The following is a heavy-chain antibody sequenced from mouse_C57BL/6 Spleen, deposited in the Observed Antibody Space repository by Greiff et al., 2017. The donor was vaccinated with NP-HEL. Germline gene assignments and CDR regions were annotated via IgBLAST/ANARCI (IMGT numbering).Heavy chain of an antibody. CDR3: ARSGYYGTLDY. Sequence: QVQLQQSGPELVKPGASVKISCKASGYAFSSSWMNWVKQRPGKGLEWIGRIYPGDGDTNYNGKFKGKATLTADKSSSTAYMQLSSLTSEDSVVYFCARSGYYGTLDYWGQGTTLTVSS. D-gene: IGHD1-1*01. J-gene: IGHJ2*01. CDR1: GYAFSSSW. V-gene: IGHV1-82*01. CDR2: IYPGDGDT.